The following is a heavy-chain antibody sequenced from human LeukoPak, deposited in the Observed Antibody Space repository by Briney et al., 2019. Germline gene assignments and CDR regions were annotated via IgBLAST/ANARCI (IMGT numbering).Heavy chain of an antibody. CDR2: INPNSGGT. CDR3: AREWDIAAAGTDFDY. Sequence: ASVKVSCKASGYTFTGYYMHWVRQAPGQGLEWMGRINPNSGGTNYAQKLQGRVTMTTDTSTSTAYMELRSLRSDDTAVYYCAREWDIAAAGTDFDYWGQGTLVTVSS. V-gene: IGHV1-2*06. D-gene: IGHD6-13*01. J-gene: IGHJ4*02. CDR1: GYTFTGYY.